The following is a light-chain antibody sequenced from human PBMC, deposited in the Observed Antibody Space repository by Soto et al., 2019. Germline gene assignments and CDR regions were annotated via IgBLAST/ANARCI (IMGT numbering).Light chain of an antibody. CDR1: QSVKTN. CDR2: EAS. V-gene: IGKV3-15*01. CDR3: QQYDDWPPRLS. Sequence: EIVLTQSPATLSVSPGERVTLSCRASQSVKTNLAWYQQKPGQAPRLVMYEASTRATGIPARFSGSGSKTEFTLTISSLQSEDSAVYFCQQYDDWPPRLSFGGGTKVEIK. J-gene: IGKJ4*01.